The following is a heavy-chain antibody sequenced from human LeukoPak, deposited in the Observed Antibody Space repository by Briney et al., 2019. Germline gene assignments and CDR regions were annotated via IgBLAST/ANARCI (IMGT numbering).Heavy chain of an antibody. CDR1: GFTFSSYW. D-gene: IGHD5-12*01. CDR2: IKQDGSER. V-gene: IGHV3-7*01. CDR3: ARDQYGGYDPFDY. Sequence: PGGSLRLSCAASGFTFSSYWMSWVRQAPGKGLEWVANIKQDGSERYYVDSVKGRFTISRDNAKNSLYLQMNSLRAEDTAVYYFARDQYGGYDPFDYWGQGTLVTVSS. J-gene: IGHJ4*02.